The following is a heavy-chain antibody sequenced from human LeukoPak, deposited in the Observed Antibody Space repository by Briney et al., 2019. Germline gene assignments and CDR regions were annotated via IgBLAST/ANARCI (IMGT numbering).Heavy chain of an antibody. Sequence: GGSLRLTCVASGLNFGESAMHWVRQAPGKGLEWVSLISADGGSAFSADSVKGRFSISRDNSKNSLYLQMDSLRSEDTAMYYCAKESGKFDYWGQGTLVVVSS. J-gene: IGHJ4*02. CDR1: GLNFGESA. CDR2: ISADGGSA. V-gene: IGHV3-43*02. CDR3: AKESGKFDY.